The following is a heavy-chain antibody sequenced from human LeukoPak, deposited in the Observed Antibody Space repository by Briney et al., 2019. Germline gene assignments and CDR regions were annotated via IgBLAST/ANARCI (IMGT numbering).Heavy chain of an antibody. D-gene: IGHD6-13*01. V-gene: IGHV3-20*04. CDR2: INWNGGST. Sequence: GGSLRLSXAASGFTFDDYGMSWVRQAPGKGLEWVSGINWNGGSTGYADSVKGRFTISRDNAKNSLYLQMNSLRAEDTALYYCARYSGYSSSWYGEFDYWGQGTLVTVSS. J-gene: IGHJ4*02. CDR3: ARYSGYSSSWYGEFDY. CDR1: GFTFDDYG.